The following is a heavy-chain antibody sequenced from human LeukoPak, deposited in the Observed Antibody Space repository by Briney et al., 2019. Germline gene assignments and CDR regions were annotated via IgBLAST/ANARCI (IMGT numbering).Heavy chain of an antibody. CDR2: ICYSGST. J-gene: IGHJ4*02. CDR3: ARDKHNRFDY. Sequence: SETLSLTCTVSGGSISSYYWSWIRQPPGKGLEWIGYICYSGSTNYNPSLKSRVTISVDTSKNQFSLKLSSVTAADTAVYYCARDKHNRFDYWGQGTLVTVSS. D-gene: IGHD1-14*01. V-gene: IGHV4-59*01. CDR1: GGSISSYY.